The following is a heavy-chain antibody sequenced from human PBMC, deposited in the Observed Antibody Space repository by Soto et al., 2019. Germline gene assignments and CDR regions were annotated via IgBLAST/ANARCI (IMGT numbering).Heavy chain of an antibody. CDR3: AKEIVAAAYVETSPFDF. V-gene: IGHV3-23*01. Sequence: EVRLLESGGGLVQPLGSLRLSCAASGFTFSSYAMGWVRQAPGKGLEWVSGIDGSGGDTSFADSVKGRFTISRDNSENTLYLHMNSLRAEDTARYYCAKEIVAAAYVETSPFDFWGQGTLVTVSS. J-gene: IGHJ4*02. D-gene: IGHD2-15*01. CDR2: IDGSGGDT. CDR1: GFTFSSYA.